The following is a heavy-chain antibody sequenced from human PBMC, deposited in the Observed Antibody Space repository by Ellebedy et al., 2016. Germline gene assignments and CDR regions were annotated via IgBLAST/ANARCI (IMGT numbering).Heavy chain of an antibody. J-gene: IGHJ6*02. D-gene: IGHD2-21*02. Sequence: GGSLRLSCAAAGFPFRGAWLSWVRQAPGKGLEWIGRARSKGDGGSIEYAAPMKGRFTISRDDSKDTLYLQMNSLKTDDTAVYYCVRDNILLDVWGQGTTVIVSS. CDR2: ARSKGDGGSI. CDR3: VRDNILLDV. CDR1: GFPFRGAW. V-gene: IGHV3-15*01.